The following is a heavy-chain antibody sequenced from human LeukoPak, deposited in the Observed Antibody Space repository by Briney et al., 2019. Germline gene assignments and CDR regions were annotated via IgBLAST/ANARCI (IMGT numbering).Heavy chain of an antibody. CDR3: ARSYCSSTSCYWGVFDY. V-gene: IGHV4-59*01. J-gene: IGHJ4*02. Sequence: PSETLSLTCTVAGVSISSYYWSWIRQPPGKGLEWIGYIYYSGSTNYNPSVKSRVTISVDTSKNQFSLKLSSVTAADTAVYYCARSYCSSTSCYWGVFDYWGQGTLVTVSS. D-gene: IGHD2-2*01. CDR1: GVSISSYY. CDR2: IYYSGST.